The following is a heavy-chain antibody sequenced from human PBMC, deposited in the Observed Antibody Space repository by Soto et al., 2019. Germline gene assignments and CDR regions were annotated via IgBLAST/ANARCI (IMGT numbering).Heavy chain of an antibody. J-gene: IGHJ4*02. Sequence: QVQLEQSGDEVKKPGASVKVSCKASGYIFVNYGIAWVRQAPGQGLEWLGWISPYTGNTYYATKVQGRVTMTRNTSISTAYMELSSLRSEDTAVYYCARTLYGDNVDYWGQGTLVTVSS. CDR3: ARTLYGDNVDY. CDR2: ISPYTGNT. D-gene: IGHD4-17*01. CDR1: GYIFVNYG. V-gene: IGHV1-18*01.